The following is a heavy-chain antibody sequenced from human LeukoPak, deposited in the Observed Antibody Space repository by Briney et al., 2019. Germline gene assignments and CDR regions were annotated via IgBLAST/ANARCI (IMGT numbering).Heavy chain of an antibody. Sequence: GGSLRLSCAASGFTLSSYGIHGVRHAPGKGLEWVAVISYDGSNKYYTDSVKGRFTISRDNSKNTLYLQMNSLRAEDTAVYYCAKDGEYCSGGSCSTNLPGYYYGMDVWGQGTTVTVSS. CDR1: GFTLSSYG. CDR3: AKDGEYCSGGSCSTNLPGYYYGMDV. J-gene: IGHJ6*02. V-gene: IGHV3-30*18. D-gene: IGHD2-15*01. CDR2: ISYDGSNK.